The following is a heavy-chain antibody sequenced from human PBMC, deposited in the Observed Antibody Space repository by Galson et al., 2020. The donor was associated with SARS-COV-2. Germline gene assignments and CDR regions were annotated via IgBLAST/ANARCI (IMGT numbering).Heavy chain of an antibody. CDR1: DGAITGHY. Sequence: ETSETLSLTCTVSDGAITGHYWSWLRQTPGKGLEWIGYIYYGGSATYNPSLKSRVAISLDTPKNQFSLKLTSVTAADTAVYYCAKLAEGRRSSEDYWGQGTLVTVSS. J-gene: IGHJ4*02. CDR3: AKLAEGRRSSEDY. V-gene: IGHV4-59*08. D-gene: IGHD1-26*01. CDR2: IYYGGSA.